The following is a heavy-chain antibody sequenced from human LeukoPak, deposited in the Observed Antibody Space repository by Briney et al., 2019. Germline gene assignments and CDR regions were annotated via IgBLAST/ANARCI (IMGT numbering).Heavy chain of an antibody. CDR3: ARGGDSSGYEGRFDP. D-gene: IGHD3-22*01. CDR1: RGSMRGYS. Sequence: SETLSLTCIVSRGSMRGYSWSWIRQSPGKGLEWIGDISSSGKTNYNYSLTTGVFMSVDTSKNQFSLKLSSVTAADTAVYYCARGGDSSGYEGRFDPWGQGTLVTVSS. CDR2: ISSSGKT. J-gene: IGHJ5*02. V-gene: IGHV4-59*12.